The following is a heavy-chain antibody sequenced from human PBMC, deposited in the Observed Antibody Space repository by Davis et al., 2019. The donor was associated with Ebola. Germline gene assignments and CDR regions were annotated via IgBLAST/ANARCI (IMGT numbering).Heavy chain of an antibody. Sequence: GESLKISCVASGFTFSGYAMHWVRQAPGKGLEWVAVISYDGSNKYYADSVKGRFTISRDNSKNTLYLQMNSLRAEDTAVYYCAKGDKMIYWGQGTLGTVSS. J-gene: IGHJ4*02. V-gene: IGHV3-30*04. CDR1: GFTFSGYA. D-gene: IGHD2-21*01. CDR2: ISYDGSNK. CDR3: AKGDKMIY.